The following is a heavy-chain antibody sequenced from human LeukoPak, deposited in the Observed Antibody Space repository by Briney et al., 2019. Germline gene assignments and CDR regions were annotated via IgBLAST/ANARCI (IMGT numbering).Heavy chain of an antibody. CDR2: INPSGGST. D-gene: IGHD4-17*01. Sequence: ASVKVSCKASGYTFTSYYMHWVRQAPGQGLEWMGIINPSGGSTSYAQKFQGRVTMTRDMSTSTVYMELSSLRSEDTAVYHCARQPTTVTTKGAFDIWGQGTMVTVSS. V-gene: IGHV1-46*01. CDR1: GYTFTSYY. CDR3: ARQPTTVTTKGAFDI. J-gene: IGHJ3*02.